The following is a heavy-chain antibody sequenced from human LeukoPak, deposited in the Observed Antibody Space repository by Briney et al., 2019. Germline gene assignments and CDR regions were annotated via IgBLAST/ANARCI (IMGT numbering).Heavy chain of an antibody. CDR2: INPKSGGT. D-gene: IGHD5-12*01. Sequence: ASVKVSCKASGYTFIGYYIHWVRQAPGQGLEWMGWINPKSGGTKYTQKFQDRVTMTRDTSINTAYMELSRLTSDDTAVYYCARAKNRGYDFWGQGTLVTVSS. CDR1: GYTFIGYY. J-gene: IGHJ4*02. V-gene: IGHV1-2*02. CDR3: ARAKNRGYDF.